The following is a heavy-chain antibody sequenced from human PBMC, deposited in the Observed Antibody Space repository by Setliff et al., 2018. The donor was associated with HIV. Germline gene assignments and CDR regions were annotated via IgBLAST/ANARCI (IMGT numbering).Heavy chain of an antibody. CDR1: VGSINLYY. V-gene: IGHV4-4*07. J-gene: IGHJ2*01. D-gene: IGHD4-17*01. CDR2: IYTSGSA. Sequence: SETLSLTCTVSVGSINLYYWSWVRQPAGKGLQWIGRIYTSGSANYTPSLKSRVAMSIDTSKYQISLRLSSVTAADTAVYYCARENYGDYEDRYFDLWGRGTLVTVSS. CDR3: ARENYGDYEDRYFDL.